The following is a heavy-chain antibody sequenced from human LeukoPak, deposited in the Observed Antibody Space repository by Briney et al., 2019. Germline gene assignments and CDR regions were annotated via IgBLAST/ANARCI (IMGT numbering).Heavy chain of an antibody. CDR3: AKGEQGVDY. CDR1: GFPFSNYA. J-gene: IGHJ4*02. CDR2: MSGSGGST. V-gene: IGHV3-23*01. D-gene: IGHD1/OR15-1a*01. Sequence: GGSLRLSCAASGFPFSNYAMNWVRQAPGKGLEWVSAMSGSGGSTHYADSVKGRFTISRDNSKNTLFLRMNSLRAEDTAVYYCAKGEQGVDYWGQGTLVTVSS.